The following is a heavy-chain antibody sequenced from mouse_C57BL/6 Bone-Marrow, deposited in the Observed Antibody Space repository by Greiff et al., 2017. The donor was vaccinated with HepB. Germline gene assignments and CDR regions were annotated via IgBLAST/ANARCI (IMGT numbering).Heavy chain of an antibody. J-gene: IGHJ1*03. CDR1: GYAFSSSW. D-gene: IGHD2-4*01. CDR2: IYPGDGDT. CDR3: AKNYDYDWDWYFDV. V-gene: IGHV1-82*01. Sequence: QVQLKQSGPELVKPGASVKISCKASGYAFSSSWMNWVKQRPGKGLEWIGRIYPGDGDTNYNGKFKGKATLTADKSSSTAYMQLSSLTSEDSAVYFCAKNYDYDWDWYFDVWGTGTTVTVSS.